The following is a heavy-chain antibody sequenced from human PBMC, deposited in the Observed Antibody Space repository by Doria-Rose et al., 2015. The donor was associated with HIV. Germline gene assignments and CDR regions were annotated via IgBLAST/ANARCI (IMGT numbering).Heavy chain of an antibody. D-gene: IGHD4-17*01. Sequence: WGWIRQPPGKGLEWIGSIYYSGSTCYNPSLKSRVTISVDTSKNQFSLKLSSVTAADTAVYYCARETNDYQYYYYYGMDVWGQGTTVTVSS. V-gene: IGHV4-39*07. CDR3: ARETNDYQYYYYYGMDV. J-gene: IGHJ6*02. CDR2: IYYSGST.